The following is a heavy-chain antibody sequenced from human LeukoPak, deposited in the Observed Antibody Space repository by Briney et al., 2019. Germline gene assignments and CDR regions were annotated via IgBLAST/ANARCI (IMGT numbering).Heavy chain of an antibody. CDR2: INPSGGST. D-gene: IGHD1-26*01. CDR1: GYTFTSYY. CDR3: ARDLVFVGDGSYYPKYYFDY. V-gene: IGHV1-46*01. Sequence: ASVKVSCKASGYTFTSYYMHWVRQAPGQGLEWMGIINPSGGSTSYARKFQGRVTMTRDTSTSTVYMELSSLRSEDTAVYYCARDLVFVGDGSYYPKYYFDYWGQGTLVTVSS. J-gene: IGHJ4*02.